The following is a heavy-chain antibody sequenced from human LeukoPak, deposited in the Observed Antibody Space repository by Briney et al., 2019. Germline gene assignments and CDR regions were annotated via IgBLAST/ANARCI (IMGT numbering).Heavy chain of an antibody. Sequence: RGSLRLSCAASGFTFDDYGMSWVRQAPGKGLEWVSGINWNGGSTGYADSVKGRFTISRDNAKNSLYLQMNSLRAEDTAVYYCAKARTVATIENDYWGQGTLVTVSS. CDR1: GFTFDDYG. CDR3: AKARTVATIENDY. J-gene: IGHJ4*02. CDR2: INWNGGST. V-gene: IGHV3-20*04. D-gene: IGHD5-24*01.